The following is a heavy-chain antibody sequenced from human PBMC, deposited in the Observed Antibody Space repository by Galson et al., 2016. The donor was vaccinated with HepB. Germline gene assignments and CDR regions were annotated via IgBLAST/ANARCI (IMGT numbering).Heavy chain of an antibody. J-gene: IGHJ4*02. CDR2: VYPAGSDT. V-gene: IGHV5-51*01. CDR1: GYTFRSYW. D-gene: IGHD6-19*01. Sequence: QSGAEVKKPGESLRISCKGSGYTFRSYWIGWVRQMPGKGLEWMGIVYPAGSDTSYSPSFQGQVTVSVDQSTSTAYLQWSSLKDSDTAMYYCARVMGQWLPYFWGQGTLVTVSS. CDR3: ARVMGQWLPYF.